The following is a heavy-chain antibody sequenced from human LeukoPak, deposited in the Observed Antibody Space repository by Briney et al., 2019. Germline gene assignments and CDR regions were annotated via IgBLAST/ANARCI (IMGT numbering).Heavy chain of an antibody. CDR2: IYYSGST. CDR1: GGSISSGGYY. CDR3: ARHDPGVEVRGVIPAY. V-gene: IGHV4-61*08. J-gene: IGHJ4*02. D-gene: IGHD3-10*01. Sequence: PSETLSLTCTVSGGSISSGGYYWSWIRQHPGKGLEWIGYIYYSGSTNYNPSLKNRVTISVDTSKNQFSLKLSSVTAADTAVYYCARHDPGVEVRGVIPAYWGQGTLVTVSS.